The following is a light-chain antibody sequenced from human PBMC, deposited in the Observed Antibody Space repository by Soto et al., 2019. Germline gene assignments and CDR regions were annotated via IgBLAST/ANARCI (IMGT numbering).Light chain of an antibody. V-gene: IGKV1-5*01. CDR2: DAS. J-gene: IGKJ2*01. CDR1: QSISTW. Sequence: DIQMTQPPSTLSASVGDRVTITCRASQSISTWLAWYQQKPGKAPKLLIYDASSLESGVPSRFRGSGSGTEFTLTISTLQPDDFATYYCQQYNTYSYTFGQGTKLEIK. CDR3: QQYNTYSYT.